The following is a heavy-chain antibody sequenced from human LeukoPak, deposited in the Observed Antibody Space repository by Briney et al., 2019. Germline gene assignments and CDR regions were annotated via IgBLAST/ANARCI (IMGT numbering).Heavy chain of an antibody. CDR2: ISGSGGST. CDR3: AKDLALWFDP. D-gene: IGHD2-21*01. CDR1: GFTVSSNY. V-gene: IGHV3-23*01. J-gene: IGHJ5*02. Sequence: PGGSLRLSCAASGFTVSSNYMSWVRQAPGKGLEWVSAISGSGGSTYYADSVKGRFTISRDNSKNTLYLQMNSLRAEDTAVYYCAKDLALWFDPWGQGTLVTVSS.